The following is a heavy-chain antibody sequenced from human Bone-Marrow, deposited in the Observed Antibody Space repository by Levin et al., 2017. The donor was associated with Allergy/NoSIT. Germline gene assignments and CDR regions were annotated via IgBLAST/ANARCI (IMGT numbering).Heavy chain of an antibody. CDR2: ISPYNGNT. J-gene: IGHJ4*02. V-gene: IGHV1-18*04. D-gene: IGHD2-2*01. CDR1: GYTFTNFG. CDR3: AREVPAATYYLDY. Sequence: GASVKVSCKTSGYTFTNFGICWVRQAPGQGLEWMGWISPYNGNTNYAQILQGRVTMTTDTSTSTAYMELRSLRSDDTALYYCAREVPAATYYLDYWGQGTLVTVSS.